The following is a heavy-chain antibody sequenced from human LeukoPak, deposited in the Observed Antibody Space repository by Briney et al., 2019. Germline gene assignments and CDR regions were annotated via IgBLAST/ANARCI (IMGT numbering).Heavy chain of an antibody. V-gene: IGHV1-18*01. D-gene: IGHD4-17*01. CDR2: ISAYNGNT. J-gene: IGHJ4*02. CDR3: ATTVTTVDY. CDR1: GGTFSSYA. Sequence: ASVKVSCKASGGTFSSYAISWVRQAPGQGLEWMGWISAYNGNTNYAQKLQGRVTMTTDTSTSTAYMELRSLRSDDTAVYYCATTVTTVDYWGQGTLVTVSS.